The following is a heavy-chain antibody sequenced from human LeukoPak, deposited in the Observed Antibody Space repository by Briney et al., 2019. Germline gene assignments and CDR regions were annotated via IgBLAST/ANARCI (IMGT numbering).Heavy chain of an antibody. V-gene: IGHV3-23*01. CDR2: ISSSGSST. CDR1: GFTFSSYA. D-gene: IGHD2-8*01. CDR3: AKCKGLYYYYGMDV. J-gene: IGHJ6*02. Sequence: PGGSLRLSCAASGFTFSSYAMSWVRQAPGKGLEWVSAISSSGSSTHYADSVKGRLTISRDNSKNTLYLQMNGLRAEDTAVYYCAKCKGLYYYYGMDVWGQGTTVTVSS.